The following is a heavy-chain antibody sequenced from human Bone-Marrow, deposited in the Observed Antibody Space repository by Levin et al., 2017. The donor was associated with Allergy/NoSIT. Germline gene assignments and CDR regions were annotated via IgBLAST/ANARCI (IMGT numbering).Heavy chain of an antibody. CDR3: ARGRDCTNGVCYDY. CDR1: GYTFTSYD. CDR2: MNPNSGNT. D-gene: IGHD2-8*01. V-gene: IGHV1-8*01. J-gene: IGHJ4*02. Sequence: ASVKVSCKASGYTFTSYDINWVRQATGQGLEWMGWMNPNSGNTGYAQKFQGRVTMTRNTSISTAYMELSSLRSEDTAVYYCARGRDCTNGVCYDYWGQGTLVTVSS.